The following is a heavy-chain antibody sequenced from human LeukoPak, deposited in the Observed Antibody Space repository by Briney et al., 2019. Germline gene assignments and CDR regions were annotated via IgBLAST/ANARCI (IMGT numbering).Heavy chain of an antibody. CDR2: IYYSGST. CDR3: ARDRGDGYNLRHFGLYYFDY. V-gene: IGHV4-39*07. Sequence: PSETLSLTCTVSGGSISSSSYYWGWIRQPPGKGLEWIGSIYYSGSTYYNPSLKSRVTISVDTSKNQFSLKLSSVTAADTAVYYCARDRGDGYNLRHFGLYYFDYWGQGTLVTVSS. CDR1: GGSISSSSYY. D-gene: IGHD5-24*01. J-gene: IGHJ4*02.